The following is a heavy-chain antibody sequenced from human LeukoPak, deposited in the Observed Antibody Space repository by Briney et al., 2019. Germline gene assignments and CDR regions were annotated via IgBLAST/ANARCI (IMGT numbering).Heavy chain of an antibody. CDR1: GFTFSDYW. J-gene: IGHJ3*02. CDR2: INQDGSEK. Sequence: GGSLRLSCTVSGFTFSDYWMGWVRQAPGKGLEWVANINQDGSEKYYVDSVMGRFTVSRDNAKNSLYLQMNSLRAEDTAVYYCARGGYSYGYDDAFDIWGQGTMVTVSS. D-gene: IGHD5-18*01. CDR3: ARGGYSYGYDDAFDI. V-gene: IGHV3-7*01.